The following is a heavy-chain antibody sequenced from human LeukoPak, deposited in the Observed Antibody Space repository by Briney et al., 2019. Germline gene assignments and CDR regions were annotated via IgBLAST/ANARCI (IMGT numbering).Heavy chain of an antibody. CDR3: AKRKDGYGSIDY. CDR2: ISGSGDTT. CDR1: GFTFSSYA. D-gene: IGHD3-10*01. V-gene: IGHV3-23*01. J-gene: IGHJ4*02. Sequence: GGSLRLSCVASGFTFSSYAMSWVRQALGKGLEWVSVISGSGDTTYYADSVKGRFTISRDNSKLYLQMNSLRAADTAVYFCAKRKDGYGSIDYSGQGTLVTVSS.